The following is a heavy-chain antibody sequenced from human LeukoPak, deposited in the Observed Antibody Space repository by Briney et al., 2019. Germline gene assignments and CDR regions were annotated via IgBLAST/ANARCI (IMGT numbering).Heavy chain of an antibody. V-gene: IGHV3-7*01. D-gene: IGHD1-1*01. CDR1: GFTFSDYW. CDR2: IKQDGSQR. J-gene: IGHJ4*02. Sequence: GGSLRLSCTASGFTFSDYWMTWVRQAPGKGPEWVANIKQDGSQRYYVDSVRGRFTISRDNAKNTVYLQMNGLRAEDTTIYYCATVSEYWGQGTLVTVSS. CDR3: ATVSEY.